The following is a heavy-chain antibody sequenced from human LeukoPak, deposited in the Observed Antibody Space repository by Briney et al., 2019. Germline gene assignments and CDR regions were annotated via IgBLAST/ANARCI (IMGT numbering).Heavy chain of an antibody. Sequence: SETLSLTCAVYGVSFSGYYWSWIRQHPGKGLEWIGEIHHSGSTNYNPSLKSRVTISVDTSKNQFSLKPSSVTAADTPGYYCGGGDGYNSRRFDPWGQGTLDTVSS. CDR3: GGGDGYNSRRFDP. J-gene: IGHJ5*02. CDR1: GVSFSGYY. CDR2: IHHSGST. V-gene: IGHV4-34*01. D-gene: IGHD5-24*01.